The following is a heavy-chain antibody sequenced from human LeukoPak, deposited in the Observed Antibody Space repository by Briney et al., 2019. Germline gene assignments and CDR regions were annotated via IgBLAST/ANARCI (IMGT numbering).Heavy chain of an antibody. J-gene: IGHJ4*02. Sequence: GESLKIPCKGSGYSFTSYWIGWVRQMPGRGLEWMGIIYPGDSDTRYSPSFQGQVTISADKSISTAYLQWSSLKASDTAMYYCARVMEWELPYFDYWGQGTLVTVSS. D-gene: IGHD1-26*01. CDR1: GYSFTSYW. V-gene: IGHV5-51*01. CDR2: IYPGDSDT. CDR3: ARVMEWELPYFDY.